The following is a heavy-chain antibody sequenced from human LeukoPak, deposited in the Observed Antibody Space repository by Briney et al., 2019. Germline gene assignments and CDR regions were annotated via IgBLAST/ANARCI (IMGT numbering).Heavy chain of an antibody. CDR1: GFTFDDYT. CDR2: ISWDGGST. J-gene: IGHJ4*02. Sequence: GGSLRLSCAASGFTFDDYTMHWVRQAPGKGLEWVSLISWDGGSTYYADSVKGRFTISRDNAKNTLYLHMSSLRGEDTAIYYCTENTWGRGTRVTVSS. CDR3: TENT. D-gene: IGHD1-14*01. V-gene: IGHV3-43*01.